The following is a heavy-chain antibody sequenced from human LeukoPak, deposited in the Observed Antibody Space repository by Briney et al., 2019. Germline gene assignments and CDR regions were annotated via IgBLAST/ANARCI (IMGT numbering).Heavy chain of an antibody. Sequence: PSETLSLTCAVCGGSFSGYYWSWIRQPPGKGLEWIGEINHSGSTNYNPSLKSRVTISVDTSKNQFSLTLSSVTAADTAVYYCARDPGLWFGDRKRFDPWGQGTLVTASS. CDR2: INHSGST. CDR1: GGSFSGYY. V-gene: IGHV4-34*01. D-gene: IGHD3-10*01. J-gene: IGHJ5*02. CDR3: ARDPGLWFGDRKRFDP.